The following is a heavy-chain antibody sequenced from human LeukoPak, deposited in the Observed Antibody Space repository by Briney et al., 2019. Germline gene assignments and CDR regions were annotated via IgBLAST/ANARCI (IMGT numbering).Heavy chain of an antibody. CDR1: GFTFSSYA. D-gene: IGHD6-19*01. J-gene: IGHJ5*02. V-gene: IGHV3-23*01. CDR3: AEVKFQWLVPARPFDP. Sequence: PGGSLRLSCAASGFTFSSYAMSWVRQAPGKGLEWVSAISGSGGSTYYADSVKGRFTISRDNSKNTLYLQMNSLRAEDTAVYYCAEVKFQWLVPARPFDPWGQGTLVTVSS. CDR2: ISGSGGST.